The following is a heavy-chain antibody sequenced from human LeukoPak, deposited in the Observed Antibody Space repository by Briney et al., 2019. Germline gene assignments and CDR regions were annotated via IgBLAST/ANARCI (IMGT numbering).Heavy chain of an antibody. D-gene: IGHD2-21*02. CDR3: ARVSNCGGDCYTFDY. CDR1: GYTFTGYY. CDR2: INPNSGGT. J-gene: IGHJ4*02. Sequence: ASVKVSCKASGYTFTGYYMHWVRQAPGQGLEWMGWINPNSGGTNYAQKFQGRVTMTRDTPISTAYMELSRLRSDDTAVYYCARVSNCGGDCYTFDYWGQGTLVTVSS. V-gene: IGHV1-2*02.